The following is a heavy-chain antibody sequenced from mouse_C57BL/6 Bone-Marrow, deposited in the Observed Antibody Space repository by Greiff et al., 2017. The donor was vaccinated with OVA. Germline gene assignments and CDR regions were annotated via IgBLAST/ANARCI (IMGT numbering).Heavy chain of an antibody. CDR3: ARGVIPTVVEFPYYFDY. Sequence: EVQLVESGGGLVKPGGSLKLSCAASGFTFSDYGMHWVRQAPEKGLEWVAYISSGSSTIYYADTVKGRFTISRDNAKNTLFLQMTSLRSEDTAMYYCARGVIPTVVEFPYYFDYWGQGTTLTVSS. CDR2: ISSGSSTI. CDR1: GFTFSDYG. V-gene: IGHV5-17*01. D-gene: IGHD1-1*01. J-gene: IGHJ2*01.